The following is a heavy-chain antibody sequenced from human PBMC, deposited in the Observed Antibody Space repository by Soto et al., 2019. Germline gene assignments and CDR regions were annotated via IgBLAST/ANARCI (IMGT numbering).Heavy chain of an antibody. CDR3: ARWYYYGSSGYCFDY. D-gene: IGHD3-22*01. CDR1: GGFLRRSNW. J-gene: IGHJ4*02. V-gene: IGHV4-4*02. Sequence: SETLSLTCAVSGGFLRRSNWLAWVLQLPGKRLEWIGEISHSGSTTYNPSLKSRVTMSVDNSKNQFSLKLNSVTAADTAVYYCARWYYYGSSGYCFDYWGQGTPVTVS. CDR2: ISHSGST.